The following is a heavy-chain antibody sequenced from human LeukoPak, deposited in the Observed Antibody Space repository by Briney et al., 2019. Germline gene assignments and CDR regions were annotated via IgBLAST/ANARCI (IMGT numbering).Heavy chain of an antibody. CDR2: FDPTTSYK. CDR1: GFTFSAHG. Sequence: GGSVRLSCAASGFTFSAHGMNWVRQALAKGLNKDSFFDPTTSYKYYSDSVKGRFTISRDNAKNSLYLQMNRLRADDTAFYYCARGRSITILRGVAISDGFDIWGQGKMVTVSS. J-gene: IGHJ3*02. V-gene: IGHV3-21*01. D-gene: IGHD3-10*01. CDR3: ARGRSITILRGVAISDGFDI.